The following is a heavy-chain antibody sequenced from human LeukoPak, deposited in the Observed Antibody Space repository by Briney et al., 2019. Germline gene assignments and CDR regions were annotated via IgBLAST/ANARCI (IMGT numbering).Heavy chain of an antibody. D-gene: IGHD3-22*01. J-gene: IGHJ3*02. CDR2: INHSGST. Sequence: SETLSLTCAGYGGSFSGYYWSWIRQPPGKGLEWIGEINHSGSTNYNPSLKSRVTISVDTSKNQFSLKLSSVTAADTAVYYCARGGIITPEDIWGQGTMVTVSS. CDR3: ARGGIITPEDI. V-gene: IGHV4-34*01. CDR1: GGSFSGYY.